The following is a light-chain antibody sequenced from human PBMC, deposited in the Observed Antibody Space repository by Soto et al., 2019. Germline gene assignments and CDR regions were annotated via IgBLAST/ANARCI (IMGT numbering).Light chain of an antibody. J-gene: IGKJ1*01. CDR2: GAS. V-gene: IGKV3-20*01. CDR3: QQYVTAPRP. Sequence: EIVLTQSPGTRSLSPCERATLSXSASQGLTSNSLAWYQQKPGQAPSLLIYGASNRATGVPDRFSGGGSGTDFTLTISRLEPEDFAVYFCQQYVTAPRPFGQGTKV. CDR1: QGLTSNS.